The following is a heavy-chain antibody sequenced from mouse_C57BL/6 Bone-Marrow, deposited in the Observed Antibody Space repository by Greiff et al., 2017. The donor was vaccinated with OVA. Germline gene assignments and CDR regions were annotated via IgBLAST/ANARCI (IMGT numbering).Heavy chain of an antibody. CDR3: ARGGWDGYFDY. J-gene: IGHJ2*01. CDR1: GFTFSSYA. Sequence: DVHLVESGGDLDKPGGSLKLSCAASGFTFSSYAMSWVRQTPEKRLGWVANISDGGSYTYYQDNVKGRFTISRDNAKNNLYLQMSHLKSEDTAMYYCARGGWDGYFDYWGQGTTLTVSS. CDR2: ISDGGSYT. D-gene: IGHD4-1*01. V-gene: IGHV5-4*01.